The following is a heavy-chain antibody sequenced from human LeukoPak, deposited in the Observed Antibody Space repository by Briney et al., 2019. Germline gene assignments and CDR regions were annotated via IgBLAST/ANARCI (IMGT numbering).Heavy chain of an antibody. Sequence: PGGSLRLSCAASGSTFSSYVMHWVRQAPGKGLEWVAVISYDGSNKYYADSVKGRFIISRDNSKNTLYLQMNSLRAEDTAVYYCAKSQARGGISGTIMAIVDSWGQGALVTVSS. J-gene: IGHJ4*02. D-gene: IGHD5-24*01. CDR3: AKSQARGGISGTIMAIVDS. V-gene: IGHV3-30*18. CDR2: ISYDGSNK. CDR1: GSTFSSYV.